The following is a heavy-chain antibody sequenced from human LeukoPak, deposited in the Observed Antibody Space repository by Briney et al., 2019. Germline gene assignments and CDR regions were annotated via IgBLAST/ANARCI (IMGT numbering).Heavy chain of an antibody. J-gene: IGHJ5*02. Sequence: PGGSPRLSCAASGFTFSSYGMHWVRQAPGKGLEWVAVIWYDGSNKYYADSVKGRFTISRDNSKNTLYLQMNSLRAEDTAVYYCARGLSGYCSGGSCYGGRGRVNWFDPWGQGTLVTVSS. D-gene: IGHD2-15*01. V-gene: IGHV3-33*01. CDR1: GFTFSSYG. CDR3: ARGLSGYCSGGSCYGGRGRVNWFDP. CDR2: IWYDGSNK.